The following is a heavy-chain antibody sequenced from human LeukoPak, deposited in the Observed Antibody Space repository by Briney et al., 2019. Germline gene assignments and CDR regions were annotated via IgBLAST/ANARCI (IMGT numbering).Heavy chain of an antibody. D-gene: IGHD2-15*01. J-gene: IGHJ3*02. V-gene: IGHV3-48*03. CDR2: ISSSGSTK. Sequence: GGSLRLSCAASGFTFSSYEMNWVRQAPGKGLEWVSYISSSGSTKYYADSVKGRSTITRDNAKNSLYLQMNSLRAEDTAVYYCATDRLVVVAATYSPVDAFDIWGQGTMVTVSS. CDR3: ATDRLVVVAATYSPVDAFDI. CDR1: GFTFSSYE.